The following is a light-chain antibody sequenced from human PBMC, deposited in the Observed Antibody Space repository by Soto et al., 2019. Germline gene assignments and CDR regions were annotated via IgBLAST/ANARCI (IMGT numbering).Light chain of an antibody. CDR3: QQRLMP. Sequence: IGVTMSPATLSLSQGERATLSCRASQSVSSYLAWYQQKPGQAPRLLIYDASSRVAGIPARFGGSGSGTDFTLTISSLDPEHFAVYFCQQRLMPFGQGTKADIK. J-gene: IGKJ1*01. CDR1: QSVSSY. V-gene: IGKV3-11*01. CDR2: DAS.